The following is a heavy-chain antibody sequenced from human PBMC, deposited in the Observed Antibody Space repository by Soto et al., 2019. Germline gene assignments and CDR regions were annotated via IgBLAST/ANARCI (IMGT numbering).Heavy chain of an antibody. CDR3: AKGTSLYYDFWDRGFDI. J-gene: IGHJ3*02. V-gene: IGHV3-30*18. CDR2: ISYDGSNK. CDR1: GFTFSSYG. Sequence: QVQLVESGGGVVQPGRSLRLSCAASGFTFSSYGMHWVRQAPGKGLEWVAVISYDGSNKYYADSVKGRFTISRDNSKNTLYLQMNSLRAEDTAVYYCAKGTSLYYDFWDRGFDIWGQGTMVTVSS. D-gene: IGHD3-3*01.